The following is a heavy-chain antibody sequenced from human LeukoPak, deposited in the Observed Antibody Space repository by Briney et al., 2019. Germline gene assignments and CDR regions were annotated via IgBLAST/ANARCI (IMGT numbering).Heavy chain of an antibody. Sequence: PGGSLRLSCTASGFTFGDYAMSWFRQAPGKGLEWVGFIRSKAYGGTTEYAASVKGRFTISRDDSKSIAYLQMNSLKTKDTAVYYCTRDLVTGRTVYWGQGTLVTVSS. J-gene: IGHJ4*02. V-gene: IGHV3-49*03. CDR2: IRSKAYGGTT. D-gene: IGHD1-26*01. CDR1: GFTFGDYA. CDR3: TRDLVTGRTVY.